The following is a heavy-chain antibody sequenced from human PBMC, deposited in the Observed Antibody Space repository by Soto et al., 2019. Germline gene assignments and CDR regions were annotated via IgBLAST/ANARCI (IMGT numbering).Heavy chain of an antibody. CDR2: MNPSGGNT. Sequence: ASVKVSCKASGYTFTSYYMHWVRQAPGQGLEWMGIMNPSGGNTSYAQKFQGRVTMTRNTSISTAYVELSSLRSEDTAVYYCARGRRDTTMDVWGKGTTVTVSS. V-gene: IGHV1-46*01. CDR3: ARGRRDTTMDV. CDR1: GYTFTSYY. J-gene: IGHJ6*03. D-gene: IGHD5-18*01.